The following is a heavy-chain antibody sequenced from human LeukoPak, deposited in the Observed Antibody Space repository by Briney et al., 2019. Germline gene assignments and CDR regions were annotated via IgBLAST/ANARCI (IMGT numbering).Heavy chain of an antibody. V-gene: IGHV1-2*06. D-gene: IGHD6-19*01. CDR1: GYTFTGYY. J-gene: IGHJ4*02. Sequence: GASVKVSCKASGYTFTGYYMHWVRQAPGQGLEWMGRINPNSGGTNYAQKFQGRVTMTRDTSISTAYMELSRLRSDDTAVYYCARDSSGWYYFDYWGQGTLVTVSS. CDR3: ARDSSGWYYFDY. CDR2: INPNSGGT.